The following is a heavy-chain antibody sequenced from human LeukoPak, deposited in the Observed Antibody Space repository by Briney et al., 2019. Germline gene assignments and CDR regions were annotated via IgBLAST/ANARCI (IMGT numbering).Heavy chain of an antibody. CDR1: GYTFTSYG. J-gene: IGHJ6*02. CDR3: ARGHMVRGVIITGMDV. Sequence: ASVKVSCKASGYTFTSYGISWVRRAPGQGLEWMGWISAYNGNTNYAQKLQGRVTMTTDTSTSTAYMELRSLRSDDTAVYYCARGHMVRGVIITGMDVWGQGTTVTVSS. V-gene: IGHV1-18*01. D-gene: IGHD3-10*01. CDR2: ISAYNGNT.